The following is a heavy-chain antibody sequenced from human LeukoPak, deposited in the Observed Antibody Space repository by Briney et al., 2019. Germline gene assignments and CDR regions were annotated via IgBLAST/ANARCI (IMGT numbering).Heavy chain of an antibody. CDR2: MNPNSGNT. Sequence: ASVTVSCKASGYNFRNYDINWVRQATGQGLEWMGWMNPNSGNTGYAETFQGRVTLTMYTSISTAYMEIGSLRSEDTAVYYCARAEVSSDSFYHHGMDVWGQGTTVTVSS. V-gene: IGHV1-8*01. J-gene: IGHJ6*02. CDR3: ARAEVSSDSFYHHGMDV. CDR1: GYNFRNYD. D-gene: IGHD2/OR15-2a*01.